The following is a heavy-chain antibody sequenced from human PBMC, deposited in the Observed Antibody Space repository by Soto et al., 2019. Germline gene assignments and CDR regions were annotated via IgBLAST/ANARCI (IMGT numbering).Heavy chain of an antibody. CDR2: AYYSGTT. Sequence: PSETLSLTCAVSGASSSGSYSSWIRQPPGKGLEWIGYAYYSGTTVYNPSLKSRVSISVDTSKKHVSLRLNSVTAADTAVYYCAVWSALTQYYFDSWGHGTLVTVSS. J-gene: IGHJ4*01. V-gene: IGHV4-59*13. D-gene: IGHD3-3*01. CDR3: AVWSALTQYYFDS. CDR1: GASSSGSY.